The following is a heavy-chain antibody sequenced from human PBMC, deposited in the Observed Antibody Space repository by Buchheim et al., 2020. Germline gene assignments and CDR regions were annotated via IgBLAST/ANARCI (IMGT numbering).Heavy chain of an antibody. D-gene: IGHD3-22*01. V-gene: IGHV4-34*01. CDR3: ARGYEGGFRFRSYGLDV. J-gene: IGHJ6*02. CDR2: INHSGST. CDR1: GGSFSGYY. Sequence: QVQLQQWGAGLLKPSETLSLTCAVYGGSFSGYYCSWIRQPPGKGLEWIGEINHSGSTKYNASLKSRVTMSVDTSKNQFSLKLSSVTAADTALYFCARGYEGGFRFRSYGLDVWGQGTT.